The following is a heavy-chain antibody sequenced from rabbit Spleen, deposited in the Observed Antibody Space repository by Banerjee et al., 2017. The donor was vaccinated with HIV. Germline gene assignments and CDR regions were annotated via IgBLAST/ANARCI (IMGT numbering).Heavy chain of an antibody. CDR2: IYTYYGST. Sequence: EQLVESGGGLVQPEGSLTLTCTASGFSFSSIYYMCWVRQAPGKGLEWIGCIYTYYGSTYYASWAKGRFTISKTSSTTVTLQVTSLTAADTATYFCARSEGSGSDSGLALWGPGPLVTVS. CDR1: GFSFSSIYY. D-gene: IGHD1-1*01. V-gene: IGHV1S45*01. J-gene: IGHJ6*01. CDR3: ARSEGSGSDSGLAL.